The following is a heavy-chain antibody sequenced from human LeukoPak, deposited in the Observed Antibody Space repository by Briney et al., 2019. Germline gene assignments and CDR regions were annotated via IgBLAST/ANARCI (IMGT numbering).Heavy chain of an antibody. Sequence: SETLSLTCTVSGGSISSGSYYWSWIRQPAGKGLEWLGRIYTSGSTNYNPSLKSRVTISVDTSKNQFSLKLSSVTAADTAVYYCARTWIVVVMGAFDIWGQGTMVTVSS. D-gene: IGHD3-22*01. CDR1: GGSISSGSYY. J-gene: IGHJ3*02. V-gene: IGHV4-61*02. CDR3: ARTWIVVVMGAFDI. CDR2: IYTSGST.